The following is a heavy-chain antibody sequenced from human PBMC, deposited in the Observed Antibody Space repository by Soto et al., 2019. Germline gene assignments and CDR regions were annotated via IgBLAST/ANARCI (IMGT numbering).Heavy chain of an antibody. D-gene: IGHD1-1*01. J-gene: IGHJ6*02. V-gene: IGHV3-30*18. CDR3: AKIHDPRAFSYHAMDV. CDR1: VFIFIRFG. CDR2: ISYDGNKK. Sequence: LRLSCAASVFIFIRFGMHWVRQAPRKGLEWVAVISYDGNKKYYTDSVKGRFTISRDNSKNTLFLQMNSLRAEDTAVYYCAKIHDPRAFSYHAMDVWGQGTTVTSP.